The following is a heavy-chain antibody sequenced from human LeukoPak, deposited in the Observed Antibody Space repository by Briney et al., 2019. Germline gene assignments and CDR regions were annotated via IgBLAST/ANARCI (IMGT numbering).Heavy chain of an antibody. CDR3: ATRGGCSSISCNNWFDP. V-gene: IGHV4-39*07. D-gene: IGHD2-2*01. J-gene: IGHJ5*02. CDR2: IYYSGST. CDR1: GGSISSWSYY. Sequence: PSETLSLTCTVSGGSISSWSYYWGWIRQPPGKGLEWIGSIYYSGSTYYNPSLKSRVTISVDTSKNQFSLKLNSVTAADTAVYYCATRGGCSSISCNNWFDPWGQGTLVTVSS.